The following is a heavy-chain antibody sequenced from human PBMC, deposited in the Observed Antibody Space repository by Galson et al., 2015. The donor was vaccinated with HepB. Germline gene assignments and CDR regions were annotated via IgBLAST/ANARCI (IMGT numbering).Heavy chain of an antibody. D-gene: IGHD4-17*01. CDR3: ARSLDDYGDYNIDY. CDR1: GHTFSNYG. Sequence: SVKVSCKASGHTFSNYGISWVRQAPGQGLEWMGWISGYNDNTNYAQKFQGRVTMTTDTSTSTAYMELRSLRSEDTAMYYCARSLDDYGDYNIDYWGQGTLVTVSS. J-gene: IGHJ4*02. V-gene: IGHV1-18*01. CDR2: ISGYNDNT.